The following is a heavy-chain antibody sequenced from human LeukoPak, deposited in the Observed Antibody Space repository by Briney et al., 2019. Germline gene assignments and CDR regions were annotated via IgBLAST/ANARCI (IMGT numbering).Heavy chain of an antibody. J-gene: IGHJ5*02. D-gene: IGHD6-13*01. CDR3: ARDGSSGWSQSWLDP. Sequence: PLRPSRAPSGFTSTSYGTNWVRPSPREGLEWDSKIISSGGTTYYADSVKRRFSISRDSAKNSLYLQMDSLRADDTAVYYCARDGSSGWSQSWLDPWGQGTLVTVAS. V-gene: IGHV3-48*03. CDR2: IISSGGTT. CDR1: GFTSTSYG.